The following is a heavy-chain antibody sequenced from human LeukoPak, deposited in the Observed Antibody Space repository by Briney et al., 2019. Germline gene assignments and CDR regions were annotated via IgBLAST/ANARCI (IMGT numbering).Heavy chain of an antibody. V-gene: IGHV1-2*02. CDR1: AYTFTGYY. CDR2: INPNSGGN. D-gene: IGHD5-18*01. J-gene: IGHJ4*02. Sequence: GAPVKVSCNTSAYTFTGYYIHWVRQAPEQGLEGMGWINPNSGGNNYAQKFQGRVTMNRDKSISTAYMELSMLRYDDTAVYYCARDLVNIAMADYWGQGTLVTVSS. CDR3: ARDLVNIAMADY.